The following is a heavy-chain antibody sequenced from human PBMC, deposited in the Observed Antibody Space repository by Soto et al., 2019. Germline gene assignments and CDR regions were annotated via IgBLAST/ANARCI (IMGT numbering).Heavy chain of an antibody. Sequence: SVKVSCKASGGTFSSYTISWVRQAPGQGLEWMGRIIPILGIANYAQKFQGRVTITADKSTSTAYMELSSLRSEDTAVYYCARKYYYDSSGPGGNWFDPWGQGTLVTVSS. D-gene: IGHD3-22*01. V-gene: IGHV1-69*02. CDR2: IIPILGIA. CDR1: GGTFSSYT. J-gene: IGHJ5*02. CDR3: ARKYYYDSSGPGGNWFDP.